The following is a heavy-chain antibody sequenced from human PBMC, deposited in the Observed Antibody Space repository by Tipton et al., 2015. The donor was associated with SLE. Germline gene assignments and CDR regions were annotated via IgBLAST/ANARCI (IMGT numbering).Heavy chain of an antibody. D-gene: IGHD6-19*01. V-gene: IGHV3-49*04. CDR3: ARDYMAGTSAWSRRYFDL. CDR1: GFTFGDYA. Sequence: RSLRLSCTASGFTFGDYALSWVRQAPGKGLEWVGFITSNAYGGTIQYAASLKGRFTISRDDSKSIAYLQMNSLKTEDTAIYYCARDYMAGTSAWSRRYFDLWGRGSLVTVSS. J-gene: IGHJ2*01. CDR2: ITSNAYGGTI.